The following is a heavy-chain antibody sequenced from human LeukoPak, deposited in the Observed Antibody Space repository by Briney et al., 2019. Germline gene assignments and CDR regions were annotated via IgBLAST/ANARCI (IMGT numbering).Heavy chain of an antibody. V-gene: IGHV4-59*01. CDR1: GGSISSYY. D-gene: IGHD5-12*01. CDR3: ARARGYSGYGIYYYYGMDV. Sequence: SQTLSLTCTVYGGSISSYYWSWIRQPPGKGLEWIGYIYYSGSTNYNPSLKSRVTISVDTSKNQFSLKLSSVTAADTAVYYCARARGYSGYGIYYYYGMDVWGQGTTVTVSS. CDR2: IYYSGST. J-gene: IGHJ6*02.